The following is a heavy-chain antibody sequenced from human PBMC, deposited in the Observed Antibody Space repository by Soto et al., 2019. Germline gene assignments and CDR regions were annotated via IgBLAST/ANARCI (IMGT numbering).Heavy chain of an antibody. V-gene: IGHV3-48*03. CDR1: GFTFSRYE. J-gene: IGHJ4*02. CDR3: ARVGDGYNLNY. Sequence: GGSLRLSCAASGFTFSRYEMNWVRQAPGKGLEWVSYISSSGSTRYYADSVKGRFTISRDNAKNSLYLQMDSLRAEDTAVYYCARVGDGYNLNYWGQGTLVTVSS. D-gene: IGHD5-12*01. CDR2: ISSSGSTR.